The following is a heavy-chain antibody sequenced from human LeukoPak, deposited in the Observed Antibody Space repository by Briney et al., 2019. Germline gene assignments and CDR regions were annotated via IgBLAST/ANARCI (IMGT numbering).Heavy chain of an antibody. D-gene: IGHD3-16*01. Sequence: GGSLRLSCAASGFTFSNYAMSWVRQAPGKGLEWVSGISGSGGTTYYADFVKGRFTISRDNSKNILYLQVNSLRAEDTALYYCAKGYYDNVWGSSTDSWGQGTLVTVSS. CDR2: ISGSGGTT. CDR3: AKGYYDNVWGSSTDS. V-gene: IGHV3-23*01. J-gene: IGHJ4*02. CDR1: GFTFSNYA.